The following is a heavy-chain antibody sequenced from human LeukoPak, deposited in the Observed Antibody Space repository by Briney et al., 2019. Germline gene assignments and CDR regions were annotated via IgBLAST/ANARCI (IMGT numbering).Heavy chain of an antibody. V-gene: IGHV3-66*01. D-gene: IGHD3-10*01. CDR2: IYSGGST. Sequence: GGSLRLSCAVSGFTVSNNYMSWVRQAPGKGLEWVSIIYSGGSTYYADSVKGRFTISRDNSKNTLYLQMNSLRAEDTAVYYCARDSGRFDVFDIWGQGTMVTVSS. J-gene: IGHJ3*02. CDR3: ARDSGRFDVFDI. CDR1: GFTVSNNY.